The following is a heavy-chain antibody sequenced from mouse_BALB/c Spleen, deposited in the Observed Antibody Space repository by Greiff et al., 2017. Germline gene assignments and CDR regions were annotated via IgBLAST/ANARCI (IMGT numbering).Heavy chain of an antibody. CDR1: GFTFSSFG. D-gene: IGHD1-1*01. V-gene: IGHV5-17*02. CDR2: ISSGSSTI. CDR3: ARGNYYGSSYVGPMDY. J-gene: IGHJ4*01. Sequence: EVKLMESGGGLVQPGGSRKLSCAASGFTFSSFGMHWVRQAPEKGLEWVAYISSGSSTIYYADTVKGRFTISRDNPKNTLFLQMTSLRSEDTAMYYCARGNYYGSSYVGPMDYWGQGTSVTVSS.